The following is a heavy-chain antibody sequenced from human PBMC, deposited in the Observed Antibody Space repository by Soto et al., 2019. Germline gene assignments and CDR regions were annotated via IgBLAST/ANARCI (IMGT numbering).Heavy chain of an antibody. CDR3: ARAAEYSSRWYSLENYYYDMDV. CDR2: IYYSGST. Sequence: PSETLSLTCTVSGGSISSYYWSWIRQPPGNGLEWIGYIYYSGSTNYNPSLKSRVTISVDTSKNQISLTLSSVTAADTAVYYCARAAEYSSRWYSLENYYYDMDVWGQGTTVTVSS. V-gene: IGHV4-59*12. CDR1: GGSISSYY. J-gene: IGHJ6*02. D-gene: IGHD6-13*01.